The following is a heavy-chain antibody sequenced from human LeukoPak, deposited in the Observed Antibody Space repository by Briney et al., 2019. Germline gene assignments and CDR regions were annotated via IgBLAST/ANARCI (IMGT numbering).Heavy chain of an antibody. CDR3: ARCYSSSSYGWFDP. Sequence: PSETLSLTCTVSGDSISSSSYYWGCIRQPSGKRLEWIGSIYYSGSTYYNPSLKSRVTISVDTSKNQFSLKLSSVTAADTAVYYCARCYSSSSYGWFDPWGQGTLVTVSS. V-gene: IGHV4-39*07. CDR2: IYYSGST. CDR1: GDSISSSSYY. J-gene: IGHJ5*02. D-gene: IGHD6-6*01.